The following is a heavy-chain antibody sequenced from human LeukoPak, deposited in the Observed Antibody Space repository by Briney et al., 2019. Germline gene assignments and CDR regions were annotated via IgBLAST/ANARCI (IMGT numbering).Heavy chain of an antibody. V-gene: IGHV3-21*01. CDR1: GFTFSSYS. Sequence: AGSLPLSRAASGFTFSSYSVNWVRQAPGKGLEWVSSISSSSSYIYYADAVKGRFTISRDNAKNSLYLQMNSLRAEDTAVYYCARESWSGYSLFDPWGRGNSDTVSS. CDR2: ISSSSSYI. J-gene: IGHJ2*01. D-gene: IGHD5-18*01. CDR3: ARESWSGYSLFDP.